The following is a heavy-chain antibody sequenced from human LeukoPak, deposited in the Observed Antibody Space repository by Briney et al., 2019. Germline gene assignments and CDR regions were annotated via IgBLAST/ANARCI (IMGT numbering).Heavy chain of an antibody. Sequence: SETLSLTCAVYGGSFSGYYWSWIRQPPGKGLEWIGEINHSGSTNYNPSLKSRVTISVDTSKDQFSLKLSSVTAADTAVYYWARDGLRLPLDYWGQGTLVTVSS. CDR1: GGSFSGYY. D-gene: IGHD3-3*01. CDR2: INHSGST. J-gene: IGHJ4*02. V-gene: IGHV4-34*01. CDR3: ARDGLRLPLDY.